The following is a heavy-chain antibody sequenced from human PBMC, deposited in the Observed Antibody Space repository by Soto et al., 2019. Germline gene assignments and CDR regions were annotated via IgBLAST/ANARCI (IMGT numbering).Heavy chain of an antibody. CDR3: AREDIVVVPAAKGGWFDP. CDR2: IYYSGST. D-gene: IGHD2-2*01. V-gene: IGHV4-30-4*01. J-gene: IGHJ5*02. CDR1: GGSISSGDYY. Sequence: SETLSLTCTVSGGSISSGDYYWSWIRQPPGKGLEWIGYIYYSGSTYYNPSLKSRVTISVDTSKNQFSLKLSSVTAADTAVYYCAREDIVVVPAAKGGWFDPWGQGTLVTVSS.